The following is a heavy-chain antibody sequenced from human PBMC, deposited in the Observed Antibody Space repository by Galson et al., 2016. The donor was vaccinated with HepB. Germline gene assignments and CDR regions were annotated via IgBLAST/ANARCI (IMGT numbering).Heavy chain of an antibody. Sequence: SLRLSCAASGFRFSSVWMHWVRQAPGKGLVWVSGLSFDGSARRYADSAKSRFTISRDNAKNTLYLEMTSLSAEDTAVYYCARGSWAPFESWGQGTLVTVSS. CDR3: ARGSWAPFES. D-gene: IGHD3-10*01. J-gene: IGHJ5*01. CDR2: LSFDGSAR. CDR1: GFRFSSVW. V-gene: IGHV3-74*01.